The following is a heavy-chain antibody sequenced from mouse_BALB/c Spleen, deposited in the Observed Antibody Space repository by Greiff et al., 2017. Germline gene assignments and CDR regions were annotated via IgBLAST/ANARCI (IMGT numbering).Heavy chain of an antibody. Sequence: DVQLVESGGGLVKPGGSLKLSCAASGFTFSSYTMSWVRQTPEKRLEWVATISSGGGNTYYPDSVKGRFTISRDNAKNNLYLQMSSLRSEDTALYYCARLTMITTGPAWFAYWGQGTLVTVSA. CDR1: GFTFSSYT. CDR2: ISSGGGNT. D-gene: IGHD2-4*01. J-gene: IGHJ3*01. CDR3: ARLTMITTGPAWFAY. V-gene: IGHV5-9*03.